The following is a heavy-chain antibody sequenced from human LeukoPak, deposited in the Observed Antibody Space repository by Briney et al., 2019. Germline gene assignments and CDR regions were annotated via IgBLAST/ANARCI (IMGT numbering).Heavy chain of an antibody. CDR2: ISTSGSTI. D-gene: IGHD3-22*01. J-gene: IGHJ4*02. CDR3: AREYYSDSSGSDY. V-gene: IGHV3-48*03. CDR1: GFTISSYE. Sequence: GGSLRLSCAASGFTISSYEMNWVRQAPGKGLEGVSYISTSGSTIYYADSLKGRFTISRDNAKNSLYLQMNSLRAEDTAVYYCAREYYSDSSGSDYWGQGTLVTVSS.